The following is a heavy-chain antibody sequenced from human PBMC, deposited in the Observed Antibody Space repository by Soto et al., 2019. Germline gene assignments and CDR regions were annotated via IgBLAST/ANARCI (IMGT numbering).Heavy chain of an antibody. CDR2: IYYSGST. CDR3: ARRCSGGSCYGVYFDY. Sequence: QVQLQESGPGLVKPSQTLSLTCTVSGGSISSGDYYWSWIRQPPGKGLEWIGYIYYSGSTYYNPSLKSRVTISVDTSKNQFSLKLSSVTAADTAVYYCARRCSGGSCYGVYFDYWGQGTLVTVSS. V-gene: IGHV4-30-4*01. CDR1: GGSISSGDYY. D-gene: IGHD2-15*01. J-gene: IGHJ4*02.